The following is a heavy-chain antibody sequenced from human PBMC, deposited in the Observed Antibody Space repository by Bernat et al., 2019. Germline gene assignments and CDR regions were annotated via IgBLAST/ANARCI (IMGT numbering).Heavy chain of an antibody. J-gene: IGHJ4*02. D-gene: IGHD3-22*01. Sequence: QVQLVQSGAEVKKPGASVKVSCKASGYTFTGYYMHWVRQAPGQGLEWMGRINPNSGGTNYAQKFQGRVTMTRDTSISTAYMELSSLRSEDTAVYYCARELDDSSGYRFDYWGQGTLVTVSS. CDR1: GYTFTGYY. CDR2: INPNSGGT. V-gene: IGHV1-2*06. CDR3: ARELDDSSGYRFDY.